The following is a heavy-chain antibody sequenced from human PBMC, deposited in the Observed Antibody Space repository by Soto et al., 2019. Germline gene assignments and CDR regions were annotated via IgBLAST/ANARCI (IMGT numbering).Heavy chain of an antibody. D-gene: IGHD6-13*01. Sequence: EVQVLESGGGLVQPGGSLRLSCAASGFTFSNYAVTWVRQAPGKGLEWVSTISGSGGSTYYADSVKGRFTISRDNSKNTLYLQSNSLRAEDTAVYYCAKDQGSSWYEIDYWGQGTLVTVSS. CDR2: ISGSGGST. CDR3: AKDQGSSWYEIDY. V-gene: IGHV3-23*01. CDR1: GFTFSNYA. J-gene: IGHJ4*02.